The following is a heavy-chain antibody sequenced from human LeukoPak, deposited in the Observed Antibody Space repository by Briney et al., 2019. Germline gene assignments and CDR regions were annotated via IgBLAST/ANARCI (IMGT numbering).Heavy chain of an antibody. Sequence: TGESLKISCKGSGYSFTSYWIGWVRQMPGKGLEWMGIIYPGDSDTRYSPSFQGQVTISADKSISTAYLQWSSLKASDTAMYYCARHIRLYSSSPGQIDYWGQGTLVTVSS. D-gene: IGHD6-13*01. J-gene: IGHJ4*02. CDR1: GYSFTSYW. CDR3: ARHIRLYSSSPGQIDY. V-gene: IGHV5-51*01. CDR2: IYPGDSDT.